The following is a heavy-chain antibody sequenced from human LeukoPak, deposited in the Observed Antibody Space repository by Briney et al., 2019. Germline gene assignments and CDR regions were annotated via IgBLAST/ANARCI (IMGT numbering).Heavy chain of an antibody. D-gene: IGHD6-13*01. CDR2: ISGSGGST. CDR1: GFTFSSYA. CDR3: AKNPYSSSTHADY. J-gene: IGHJ4*02. V-gene: IGHV3-23*01. Sequence: GGSLRLSCAASGFTFSSYAMSWVRQAPGKGLELVSAISGSGGSTYYADTVKGRFTISRDNSKNTLYLQMNSLRAEDTAVYYCAKNPYSSSTHADYWGQGTLVTVSS.